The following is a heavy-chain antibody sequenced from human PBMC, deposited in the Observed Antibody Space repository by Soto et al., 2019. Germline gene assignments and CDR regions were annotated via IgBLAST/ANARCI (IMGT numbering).Heavy chain of an antibody. Sequence: GGSLRLSCAAAGFNFSGYCMSLVRQAPGKGLEWVSTISGSGSSTYYADSVKGRFTISRDNSKNTLYLQMNSLRAEDTAIYYCSNRDNSNYGGFFDYWGQGTVVTVSS. D-gene: IGHD4-4*01. CDR1: GFNFSGYC. CDR3: SNRDNSNYGGFFDY. V-gene: IGHV3-23*01. J-gene: IGHJ4*02. CDR2: ISGSGSST.